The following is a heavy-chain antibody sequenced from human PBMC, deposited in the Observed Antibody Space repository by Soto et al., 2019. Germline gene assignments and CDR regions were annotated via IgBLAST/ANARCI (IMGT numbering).Heavy chain of an antibody. CDR3: ARRNIAVAVRGLFGY. Sequence: RLSCAASEFTISGSWVHRVSQDPEKGLVWVSRINIDGSSTNYADSVKGRFTISRDNAKNTLYLQMDSLRAEDTAVYYCARRNIAVAVRGLFGYWGQGTLVTVPS. D-gene: IGHD6-19*01. J-gene: IGHJ4*02. CDR1: EFTISGSW. CDR2: INIDGSST. V-gene: IGHV3-74*01.